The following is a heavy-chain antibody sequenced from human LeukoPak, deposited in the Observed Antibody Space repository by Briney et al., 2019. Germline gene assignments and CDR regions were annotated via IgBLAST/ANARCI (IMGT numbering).Heavy chain of an antibody. CDR3: AWAPRVYCSSTSCYSNWFDP. V-gene: IGHV4-34*01. CDR1: GGSFSGYY. CDR2: INHSGST. D-gene: IGHD2-2*02. J-gene: IGHJ5*02. Sequence: SETLSLTCAVYGGSFSGYYWSWIRQPPGKGLEWIGEINHSGSTNYNPSLKSRVTISVDTSKNQFSLKLSSVTAADTAVYYCAWAPRVYCSSTSCYSNWFDPWGQGTLVTVSS.